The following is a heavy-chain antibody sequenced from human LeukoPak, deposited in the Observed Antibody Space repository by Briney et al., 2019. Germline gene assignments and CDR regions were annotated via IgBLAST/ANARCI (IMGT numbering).Heavy chain of an antibody. CDR3: ARDVALPSYYYGMDV. CDR1: GFTFSSYA. CDR2: ISYDGSNK. Sequence: PGRSLRLSCAASGFTFSSYAMHWVRQAPGKGLEWVAVISYDGSNKYYADSVKGRFTISRDNSKNTLYLQMNSLRAGDTAVYYCARDVALPSYYYGMDVWGQGTTVTVSS. J-gene: IGHJ6*02. V-gene: IGHV3-30-3*01. D-gene: IGHD5-12*01.